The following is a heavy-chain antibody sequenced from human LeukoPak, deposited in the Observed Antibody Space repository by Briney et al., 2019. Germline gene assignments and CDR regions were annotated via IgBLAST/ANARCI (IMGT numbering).Heavy chain of an antibody. CDR1: GGSFSGYY. V-gene: IGHV4-59*10. Sequence: SETLSLTCAVYGGSFSGYYWSWIRQPPGKGLEWIGRIYTSGSTNYNPSLKSRVTMSVDTSKNQFSLKLSSVTAADTAVYYCARNRGSYLFDYWGQGTLVTVSS. CDR3: ARNRGSYLFDY. D-gene: IGHD1-26*01. J-gene: IGHJ4*02. CDR2: IYTSGST.